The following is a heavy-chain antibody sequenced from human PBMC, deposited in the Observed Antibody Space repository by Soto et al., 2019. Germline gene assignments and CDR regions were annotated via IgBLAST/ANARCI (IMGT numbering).Heavy chain of an antibody. CDR3: ARIYCSGGSCYGSYFDY. Sequence: QITLKESGPTLVKPTQTLTLTCTFSGFSLSTSGVGVGWIRQSPGKALEWLALIYWDDDKRYSPSLKRRLTLTKGSSKNQVVLTMTNMDPVDKATYYCARIYCSGGSCYGSYFDYWGQGTLVTVSS. CDR1: GFSLSTSGVG. J-gene: IGHJ4*02. D-gene: IGHD2-15*01. CDR2: IYWDDDK. V-gene: IGHV2-5*02.